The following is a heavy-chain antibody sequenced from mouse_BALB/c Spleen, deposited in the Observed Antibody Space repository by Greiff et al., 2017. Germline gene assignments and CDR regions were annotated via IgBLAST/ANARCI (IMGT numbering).Heavy chain of an antibody. CDR2: IWAGGST. J-gene: IGHJ4*01. Sequence: VQRVESGPGLVQPSQSLSITCTVSGFSLTSYGVHWVRQSPGKGLEWLGVIWAGGSTNYNSALMSRLSISKDNSKSQVFLKMNSLQTDDTAMYYCAREARYYAMDYWGQGTSVTVSS. CDR1: GFSLTSYG. V-gene: IGHV2-9*02. CDR3: AREARYYAMDY.